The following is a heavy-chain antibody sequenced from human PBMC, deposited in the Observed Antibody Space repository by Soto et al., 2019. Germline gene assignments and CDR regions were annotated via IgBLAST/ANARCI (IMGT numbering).Heavy chain of an antibody. Sequence: GXSLRLSCAASGFTFSSYWMSWVRQAPGKGLEWVANIKQDGSEKYYVDSVKGRFTISRDNAKNSLYLQMNSLRAEDTAVYYCARDLTGYYFDYWGQGTLVTVSS. CDR1: GFTFSSYW. J-gene: IGHJ4*02. CDR2: IKQDGSEK. CDR3: ARDLTGYYFDY. D-gene: IGHD2-15*01. V-gene: IGHV3-7*04.